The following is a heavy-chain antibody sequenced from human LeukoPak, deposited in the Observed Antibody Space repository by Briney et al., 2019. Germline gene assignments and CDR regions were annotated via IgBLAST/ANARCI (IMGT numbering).Heavy chain of an antibody. J-gene: IGHJ4*02. CDR1: GFTFSSYA. CDR3: AKESPQFDY. Sequence: GGSLRLSCAASGFTFSSYAMSWVRQAPGKGLEWVSTISGTGGTTYYADSVKGRFTISRDNSKNTLYQQMNSLRVEDTAVYYCAKESPQFDYWGQGTLVTVSS. CDR2: ISGTGGTT. V-gene: IGHV3-23*01.